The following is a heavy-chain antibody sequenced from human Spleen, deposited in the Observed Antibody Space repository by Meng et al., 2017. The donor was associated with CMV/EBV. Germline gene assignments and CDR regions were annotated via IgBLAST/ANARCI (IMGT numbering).Heavy chain of an antibody. CDR2: ISSGGNTI. CDR3: ARAPRATVPTGYFDY. D-gene: IGHD2-2*01. J-gene: IGHJ4*02. V-gene: IGHV3-11*04. CDR1: RFTFSDYY. Sequence: GESLKISCAASRFTFSDYYMTWIRQAPGKGLEWVSYISSGGNTIYYADSVKGRFTISRDNAKNSLYLQMNSLRAEDTAVYYCARAPRATVPTGYFDYWGQGTLVTVSS.